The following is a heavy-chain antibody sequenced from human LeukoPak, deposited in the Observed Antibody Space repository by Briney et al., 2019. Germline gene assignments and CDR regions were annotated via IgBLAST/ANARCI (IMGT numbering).Heavy chain of an antibody. V-gene: IGHV1-18*01. CDR2: ISAYNGNT. D-gene: IGHD3-9*01. Sequence: ASVKVSCKASGYTFTSYGISWVRQAPGQGLEWMGWISAYNGNTNYAQKLQGRVTMTTDTSTSTAYMELRSLRSDDTAVYYCARGGGLRYFDWSSYYYYYMDVWGKGTTVTVSS. CDR3: ARGGGLRYFDWSSYYYYYMDV. CDR1: GYTFTSYG. J-gene: IGHJ6*03.